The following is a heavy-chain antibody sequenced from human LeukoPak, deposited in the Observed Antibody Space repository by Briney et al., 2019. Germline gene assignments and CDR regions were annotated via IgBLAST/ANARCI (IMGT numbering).Heavy chain of an antibody. CDR2: IIPIFGTA. CDR3: VVGAVAGTTYFDY. CDR1: GGTFSSYA. Sequence: SVKVSCKASGGTFSSYAISWVRQAPGQGLGWMGRIIPIFGTANYAQKFQGRVTITTDESTSTAYMELSSLRSEDTAVYYCVVGAVAGTTYFDYWGQGTLVTVSS. J-gene: IGHJ4*02. V-gene: IGHV1-69*05. D-gene: IGHD6-19*01.